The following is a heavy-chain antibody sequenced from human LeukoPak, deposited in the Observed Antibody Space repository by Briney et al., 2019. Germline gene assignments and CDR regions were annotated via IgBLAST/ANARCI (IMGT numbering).Heavy chain of an antibody. CDR2: IISSSRSI. CDR3: ARDYGSGSYLFRVAGGHNDY. J-gene: IGHJ4*02. V-gene: IGHV3-48*01. CDR1: GFSLSSCS. D-gene: IGHD3-10*01. Sequence: GGSRGLACVAAGFSLSSCSMNWVRQAPGRGLEWVSSIISSSRSIYYAVSVKGRFTISRDNAKNSLYLQMNSVRAEDTAVYCCARDYGSGSYLFRVAGGHNDYWGQGTVVTVSS.